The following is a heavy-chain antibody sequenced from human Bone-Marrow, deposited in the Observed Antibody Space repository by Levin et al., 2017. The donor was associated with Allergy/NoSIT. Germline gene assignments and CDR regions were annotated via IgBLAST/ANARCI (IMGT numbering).Heavy chain of an antibody. J-gene: IGHJ4*02. CDR1: GFTFSTYA. CDR3: AKRMTSISYYFEN. CDR2: ISGSGTGT. D-gene: IGHD3-9*01. V-gene: IGHV3-23*01. Sequence: AGGSLRLSCVASGFTFSTYAMSWVRQAPGKGLEWVSSISGSGTGTYYADSVKGRFTISRDNSKDTVYLQMDSLRAEDTAVYYCAKRMTSISYYFENWGQGTLVTVSS.